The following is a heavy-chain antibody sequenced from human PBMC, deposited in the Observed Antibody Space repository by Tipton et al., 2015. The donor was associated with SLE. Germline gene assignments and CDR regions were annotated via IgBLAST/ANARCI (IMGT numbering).Heavy chain of an antibody. J-gene: IGHJ4*02. CDR3: ARGGRGYSSNWMGYY. D-gene: IGHD6-13*01. CDR2: IWFDGSNQ. Sequence: RSLRLSCAASGFMFSNNAMSWVRQAPGKGLEWVTVIWFDGSNQYYRESVKGRFIISRDNSKNTVYLEMNSLRAEDTALYYCARGGRGYSSNWMGYYWGQGTLVTVSS. CDR1: GFMFSNNA. V-gene: IGHV3-33*08.